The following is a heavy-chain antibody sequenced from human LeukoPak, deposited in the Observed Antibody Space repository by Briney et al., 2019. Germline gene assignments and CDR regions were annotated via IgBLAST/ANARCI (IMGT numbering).Heavy chain of an antibody. Sequence: SETLSLTCAVYGGSFSGYYWSWIRQPPGKGLEWIGEINHGGSTNYNPSLKSRVTISVDTSKNQFSLKLSSVTAADTAVYYCARASIVVVPAAIWGVYYYYYGMDVWGQGTTVTVSS. D-gene: IGHD2-2*02. CDR3: ARASIVVVPAAIWGVYYYYYGMDV. J-gene: IGHJ6*02. V-gene: IGHV4-34*01. CDR2: INHGGST. CDR1: GGSFSGYY.